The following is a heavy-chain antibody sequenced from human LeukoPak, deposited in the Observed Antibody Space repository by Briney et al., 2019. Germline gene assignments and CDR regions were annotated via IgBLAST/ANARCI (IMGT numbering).Heavy chain of an antibody. J-gene: IGHJ4*02. CDR3: VSFYETY. CDR2: INSDGSWT. D-gene: IGHD2/OR15-2a*01. Sequence: GGSLRLSCLASGFTFSSYAMHWVRQAPGKGLVWVSHINSDGSWTSYADSVKGRFTISKDNAKNTVYLQMNSLRAEDTAVYYCVSFYETYWGRGTLVTVSS. V-gene: IGHV3-74*01. CDR1: GFTFSSYA.